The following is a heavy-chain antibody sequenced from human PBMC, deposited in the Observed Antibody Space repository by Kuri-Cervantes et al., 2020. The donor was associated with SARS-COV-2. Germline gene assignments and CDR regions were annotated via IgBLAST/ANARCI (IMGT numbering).Heavy chain of an antibody. D-gene: IGHD6-13*01. CDR1: GGSLSGYY. J-gene: IGHJ4*02. CDR2: INHSGST. V-gene: IGHV4-34*01. CDR3: ARFSAAAGQRTFDY. Sequence: SETLSLTCAVYGGSLSGYYWSWIRQPPGKGLEWIGEINHSGSTNYNPSLKSRVTISVDTSKNQFSLKLSSVTAADTAVYYCARFSAAAGQRTFDYWGQGTLVTVSS.